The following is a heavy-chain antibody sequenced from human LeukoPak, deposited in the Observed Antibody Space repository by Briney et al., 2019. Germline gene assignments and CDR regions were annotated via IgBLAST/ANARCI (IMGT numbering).Heavy chain of an antibody. CDR1: GGSFSSYY. V-gene: IGHV4-34*01. Sequence: SETLSLTCAVYGGSFSSYYWSWIRQPPGKGLEWIGEINHSGSTNYNPSLKSRVTISVDTSKNQFSLKLSSVTAADTAVYYCARRRLRSHYFDYWDHGTLVTVSS. J-gene: IGHJ4*01. CDR2: INHSGST. CDR3: ARRRLRSHYFDY. D-gene: IGHD5/OR15-5a*01.